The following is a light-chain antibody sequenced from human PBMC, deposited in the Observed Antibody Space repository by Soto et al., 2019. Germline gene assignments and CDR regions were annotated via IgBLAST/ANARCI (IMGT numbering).Light chain of an antibody. J-gene: IGKJ1*01. V-gene: IGKV3-20*01. CDR1: QSVSSSY. CDR3: QQYGSSQS. CDR2: GAS. Sequence: EIVLTQSPGTLSLSPGERATLSCRASQSVSSSYLAWYQQKPGQAPRLLIYGASSRATGIPDRFSGSGSGKDFTLTISRQEAEDFAVYYCQQYGSSQSFGEGTKVEIK.